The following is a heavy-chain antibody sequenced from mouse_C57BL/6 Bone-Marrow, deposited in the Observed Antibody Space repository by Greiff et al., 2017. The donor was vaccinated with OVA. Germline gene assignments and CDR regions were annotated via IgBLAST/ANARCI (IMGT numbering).Heavy chain of an antibody. D-gene: IGHD1-1*01. Sequence: QVQLKESGAELVRPGTSVKMSCKASGYTFTNYWIGWAKQRPGHGLEWIGDIYPGGGYTNYNEKFKGKATLTADKSSSTAYMQFSSLTSEDSAIYYCARWGGIIDYWGQGTTLTVSS. V-gene: IGHV1-63*01. CDR3: ARWGGIIDY. J-gene: IGHJ2*01. CDR2: IYPGGGYT. CDR1: GYTFTNYW.